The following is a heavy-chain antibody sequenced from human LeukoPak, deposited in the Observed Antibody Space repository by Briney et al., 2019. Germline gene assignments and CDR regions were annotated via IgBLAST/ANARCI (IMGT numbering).Heavy chain of an antibody. V-gene: IGHV3-64*01. CDR1: GFSFSSYA. D-gene: IGHD3-10*01. J-gene: IGHJ4*02. CDR2: ISSNGGST. CDR3: ARDSGSSSAVDY. Sequence: PGGSLRLSCTASGFSFSSYAMYWVRQAPGKGLEYVSAISSNGGSTYYANSAKGRFTISRDNSKNTLYLQMGSLRVEGVAVYYCARDSGSSSAVDYWGQGALVTVSS.